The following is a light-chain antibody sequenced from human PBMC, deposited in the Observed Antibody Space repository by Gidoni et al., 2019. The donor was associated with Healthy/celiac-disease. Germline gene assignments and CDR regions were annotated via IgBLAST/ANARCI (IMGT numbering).Light chain of an antibody. V-gene: IGKV3-20*01. J-gene: IGKJ1*01. CDR2: GSS. CDR3: QQYGSSPRT. CDR1: QSVISSY. Sequence: EIVLKQSPGTLSLSAGERTTLSCRASQSVISSYLAWYQQKPGQAHRLLIYGSSSWATGIPDRFSGSGSGTDFTLTISRLEPEDFAVYYCQQYGSSPRTFGQGTKVEIK.